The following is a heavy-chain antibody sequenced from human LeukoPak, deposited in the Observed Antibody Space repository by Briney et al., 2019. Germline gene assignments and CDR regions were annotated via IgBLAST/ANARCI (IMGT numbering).Heavy chain of an antibody. J-gene: IGHJ6*02. D-gene: IGHD5-12*01. V-gene: IGHV3-23*01. CDR2: ISGSGGST. CDR1: GFTFSSYA. CDR3: AKVGGSGYDSNYYGMDV. Sequence: GGSLRLSCAAPGFTFSSYAMSWVRQAPGKGLEWVSAISGSGGSTYYADSVKGRFTISRDNSKNTLYLQMNSLRAEDTAVYYCAKVGGSGYDSNYYGMDVWGQGTTVTVSS.